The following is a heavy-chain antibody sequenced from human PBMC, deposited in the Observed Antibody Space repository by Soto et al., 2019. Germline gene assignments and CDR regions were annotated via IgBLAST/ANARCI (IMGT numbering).Heavy chain of an antibody. D-gene: IGHD2-15*01. V-gene: IGHV1-18*01. Sequence: GVPVKVCCEACGDSFASYGISWARQATGQGLEWMGWISAYNGNTNYAQKLQGRVTMTTDTSTSTAYMELRSLRSDDTAVYYCAFRTCSGGSCYSNYWGQRTLVTVPS. CDR3: AFRTCSGGSCYSNY. CDR1: GDSFASYG. J-gene: IGHJ4*02. CDR2: ISAYNGNT.